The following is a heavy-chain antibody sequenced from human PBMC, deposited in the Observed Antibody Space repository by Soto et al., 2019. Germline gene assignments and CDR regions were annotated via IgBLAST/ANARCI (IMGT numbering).Heavy chain of an antibody. CDR2: ISYDGSNK. CDR1: GFTFSSYG. V-gene: IGHV3-30*18. J-gene: IGHJ6*02. Sequence: QVQLVESGGGVVQPGRSLRLSCAASGFTFSSYGMHLVRQAPGKGLEWVAVISYDGSNKYYADSVKSRFTISRDNSKNTLYLQMNSLRAEDTAVYYCAKDVVVGATTGLGDYYYYYGMDVWGQGTTVTVSS. CDR3: AKDVVVGATTGLGDYYYYYGMDV. D-gene: IGHD1-26*01.